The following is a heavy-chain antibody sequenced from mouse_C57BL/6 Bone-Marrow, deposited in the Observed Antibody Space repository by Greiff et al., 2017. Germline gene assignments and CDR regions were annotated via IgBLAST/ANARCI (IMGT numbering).Heavy chain of an antibody. CDR2: INSDGGST. CDR3: ARHYYYGSSYGWYFDV. D-gene: IGHD1-1*01. V-gene: IGHV5-2*01. Sequence: EVKLVESGGGLVQPGESLKLSCESNEYEFPSHDMSWVRKTPEKRLELVAAINSDGGSTYYPDTMERRFIISRDNTKKTLYLQMSSLRSEDTALYYCARHYYYGSSYGWYFDVWGTGTTVTVSS. CDR1: EYEFPSHD. J-gene: IGHJ1*03.